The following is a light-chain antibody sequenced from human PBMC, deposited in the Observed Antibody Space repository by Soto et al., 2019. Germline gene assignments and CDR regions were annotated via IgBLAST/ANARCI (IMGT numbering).Light chain of an antibody. J-gene: IGKJ1*01. Sequence: ETVLTQSPGTLSLSPGERATLSCRASQTIRSNYLAWYRQTPGQAPRLLIYGACNRATGSADRFSGSGSGTDFALIISRLEPEDFALYYCQQYGSSPWTFGQGTKVEIK. CDR1: QTIRSNY. CDR2: GAC. V-gene: IGKV3-20*01. CDR3: QQYGSSPWT.